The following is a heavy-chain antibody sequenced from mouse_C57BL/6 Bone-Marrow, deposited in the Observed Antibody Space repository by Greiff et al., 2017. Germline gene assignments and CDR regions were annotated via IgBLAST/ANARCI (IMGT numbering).Heavy chain of an antibody. CDR1: GYTFTTYP. Sequence: QVHVKQSGAELVKPGASVKMSCKASGYTFTTYPIEWMKQNHGKSLEWIGNFHPYNDDTTYNEKFKGKAPLTVEKSSSTFYLELSRLTSDDSAVYYCARGGNYGGYYFDYWGQGTTLTVSS. CDR3: ARGGNYGGYYFDY. J-gene: IGHJ2*01. D-gene: IGHD2-1*01. CDR2: FHPYNDDT. V-gene: IGHV1-47*01.